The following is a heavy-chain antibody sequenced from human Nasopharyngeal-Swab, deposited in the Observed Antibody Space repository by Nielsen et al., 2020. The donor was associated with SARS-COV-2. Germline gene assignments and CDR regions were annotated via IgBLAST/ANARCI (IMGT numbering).Heavy chain of an antibody. CDR2: IILVFGTT. V-gene: IGHV1-69*06. CDR3: ARESGSSQYSAYYMDV. J-gene: IGHJ6*03. CDR1: GGTFNSYA. Sequence: SVKVSCKPSGGTFNSYAFSWVRQAPGQGLEWMGRIILVFGTTNYAQDFQGRVTITADKSTATAYMQLSSLRSEDTAVYYCARESGSSQYSAYYMDVWGKGTAVTVSS. D-gene: IGHD2-15*01.